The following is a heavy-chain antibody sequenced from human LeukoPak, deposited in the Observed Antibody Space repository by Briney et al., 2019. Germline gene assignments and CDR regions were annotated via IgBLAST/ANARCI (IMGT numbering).Heavy chain of an antibody. CDR2: INHSGST. CDR1: GGSFSGYY. CDR3: ARDSRVVTETPLDY. D-gene: IGHD3-3*01. Sequence: SETLSLTCAVYGGSFSGYYWSWIRQPPGKGLEWIGEINHSGSTNYNPSLKSRVTISVDTSKNQFSLKLSSVTAADTAVYYCARDSRVVTETPLDYWGQGTLVTASS. J-gene: IGHJ4*02. V-gene: IGHV4-34*01.